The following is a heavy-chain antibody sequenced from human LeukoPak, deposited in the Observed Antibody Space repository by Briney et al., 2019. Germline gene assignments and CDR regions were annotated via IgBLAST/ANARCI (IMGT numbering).Heavy chain of an antibody. Sequence: PGGSLRLSCAASGFTVSNNYMSWVRQAPGKGLEWVGFIRSKAYGGTTEYAASVKGRFTISRDDSKSIAYLQMNSLKTEDTAVYYCTRRWLHLPFDYWGQGTLVTVSS. J-gene: IGHJ4*02. CDR3: TRRWLHLPFDY. D-gene: IGHD5-24*01. CDR1: GFTVSNNY. CDR2: IRSKAYGGTT. V-gene: IGHV3-49*04.